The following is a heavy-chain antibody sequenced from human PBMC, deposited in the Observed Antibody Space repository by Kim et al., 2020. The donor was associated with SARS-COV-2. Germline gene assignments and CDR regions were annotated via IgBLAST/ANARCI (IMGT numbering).Heavy chain of an antibody. D-gene: IGHD1-26*01. CDR3: AKSPGGYRALNFDY. J-gene: IGHJ4*02. CDR2: ITGSDT. V-gene: IGHV3-23*01. CDR1: GFTFRAYA. Sequence: GGSLRLSCAAFGFTFRAYAMSWVRQAPGKGLEWVSAITGSDTYYADSVKGRFTISRDNSKNTLYLQMNSLRAEGTALYYCAKSPGGYRALNFDYWGQGTLVTVSS.